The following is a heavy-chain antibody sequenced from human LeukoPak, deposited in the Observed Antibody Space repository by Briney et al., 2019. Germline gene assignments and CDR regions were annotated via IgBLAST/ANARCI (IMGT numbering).Heavy chain of an antibody. Sequence: ASLKVSCTASGYTFTSYDITWGRQATGQGLEWMGWMNPNSGNTGYAQKFQGRVTMTRNTSISTAYMELSSLRSEDTAVYYWARGLEALRWFGEYTSSFDPWGQGTLVTVSS. V-gene: IGHV1-8*01. D-gene: IGHD3-10*01. CDR2: MNPNSGNT. CDR3: ARGLEALRWFGEYTSSFDP. J-gene: IGHJ5*02. CDR1: GYTFTSYD.